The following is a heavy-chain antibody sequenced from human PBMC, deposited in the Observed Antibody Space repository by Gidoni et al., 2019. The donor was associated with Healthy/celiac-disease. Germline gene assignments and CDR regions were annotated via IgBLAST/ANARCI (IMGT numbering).Heavy chain of an antibody. CDR2: SKSKTDGGTT. CDR1: GFTFSNAW. J-gene: IGHJ4*02. V-gene: IGHV3-15*01. Sequence: EVQLVESGGGLVKPGGSLRLSCAASGFTFSNAWMSWVRQAPGKGLEWVGRSKSKTDGGTTDYAAPVKGRFTISRDDSKNTLYLQMTSLKTEDTAVYYCPTFYWGQGTMVTVSS. CDR3: PTFY.